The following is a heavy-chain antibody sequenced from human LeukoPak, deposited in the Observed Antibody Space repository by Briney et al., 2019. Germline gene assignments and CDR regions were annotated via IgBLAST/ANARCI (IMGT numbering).Heavy chain of an antibody. J-gene: IGHJ5*02. CDR3: ARDGASGAVAGTRIDRNWFDP. CDR2: ISSSSSYI. D-gene: IGHD6-19*01. CDR1: GFTFSSYS. Sequence: GGSLRLSCAASGFTFSSYSVNWVRQAPGKGLEWVPSISSSSSYIYYADSVKGRFTISRDNAKNSLYLQMNSLRAEDTAVYYCARDGASGAVAGTRIDRNWFDPWGQGTLVTVSS. V-gene: IGHV3-21*01.